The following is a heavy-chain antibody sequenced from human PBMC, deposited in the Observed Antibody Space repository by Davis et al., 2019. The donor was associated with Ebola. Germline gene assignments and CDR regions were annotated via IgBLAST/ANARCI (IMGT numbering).Heavy chain of an antibody. CDR1: GFTFSGSA. CDR2: IRSKANSYAT. V-gene: IGHV3-73*01. Sequence: GESLKISCAASGFTFSGSAMHWVRQASGTGLEWVGRIRSKANSYATAYAASVKGRFTISRDDSKNTAYLQMNSLKTEDTAVYYCTGRIAAAEVGYYYYGMDVWGQGTTVTVSS. D-gene: IGHD6-13*01. J-gene: IGHJ6*02. CDR3: TGRIAAAEVGYYYYGMDV.